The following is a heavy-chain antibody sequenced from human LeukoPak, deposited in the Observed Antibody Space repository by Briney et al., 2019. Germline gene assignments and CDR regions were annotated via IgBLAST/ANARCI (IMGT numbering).Heavy chain of an antibody. CDR1: GYTFTGYY. CDR2: INPNSGGT. V-gene: IGHV1-2*02. D-gene: IGHD5-18*01. CDR3: ARDLFGYGYGETYQH. Sequence: ASVKVSCKASGYTFTGYYMHWVRQAPGQGLEWMGWINPNSGGTNYAQKFQGRVTMTRDTSISTAYMELSRLRSDDTAVYYCARDLFGYGYGETYQHWGQGTLVTVSS. J-gene: IGHJ1*01.